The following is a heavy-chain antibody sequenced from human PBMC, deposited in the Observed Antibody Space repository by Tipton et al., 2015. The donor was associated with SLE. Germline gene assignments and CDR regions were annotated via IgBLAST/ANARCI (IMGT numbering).Heavy chain of an antibody. CDR1: GYTFTSYY. D-gene: IGHD5-24*01. V-gene: IGHV1-46*01. Sequence: QVQLVQSGPEVKKPGASVTVSCKASGYTFTSYYMHWVRQAPGQGLEWMGIINPSGGSTHYAQKFQGRVTMTRDTSTSTVYMELSSLRSEDTAVYFCARDVDMATTSFYFDYWGQGTPVTVSS. J-gene: IGHJ4*02. CDR3: ARDVDMATTSFYFDY. CDR2: INPSGGST.